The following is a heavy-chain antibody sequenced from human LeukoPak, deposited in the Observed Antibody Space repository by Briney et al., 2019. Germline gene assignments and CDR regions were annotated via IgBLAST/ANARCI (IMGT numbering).Heavy chain of an antibody. J-gene: IGHJ4*02. Sequence: GASVKVSCKASGYTFSSYGISWARQAPGQGLEWMGWISTYNGNTNYAQKLQGRVTMTTDTSTSTAYMDLRSLRSDDTAVYYCARVSGGWYSDYWGQGTLVTVFS. CDR3: ARVSGGWYSDY. V-gene: IGHV1-18*01. D-gene: IGHD6-19*01. CDR2: ISTYNGNT. CDR1: GYTFSSYG.